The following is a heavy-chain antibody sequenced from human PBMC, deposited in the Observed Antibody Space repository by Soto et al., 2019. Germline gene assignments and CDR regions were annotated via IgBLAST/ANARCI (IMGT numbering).Heavy chain of an antibody. Sequence: QVQLRESGPGLVKPSQTLSLTCTVSGGSISSGGYYWSWIRQHPGKGLEWIGYIYYSGSTYYNPSLKSRVTISVDTSKNQFSLKLSSVTAADTAVYYCARVVGATGCCGNWFDPWGQGTLVTVSS. CDR1: GGSISSGGYY. J-gene: IGHJ5*02. D-gene: IGHD1-26*01. CDR3: ARVVGATGCCGNWFDP. CDR2: IYYSGST. V-gene: IGHV4-31*03.